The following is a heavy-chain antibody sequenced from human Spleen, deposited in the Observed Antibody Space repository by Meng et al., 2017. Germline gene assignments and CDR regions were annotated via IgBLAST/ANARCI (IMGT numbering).Heavy chain of an antibody. CDR1: GGSISSGGYY. D-gene: IGHD4-11*01. J-gene: IGHJ4*02. V-gene: IGHV4-31*01. Sequence: QLRLQESGPGVVKPSQTLSLSCNVSGGSISSGGYYWSWIRQHPGQGLEWIGYIYYTGSTYYNSSLKSQLSISVDTSKNQFSLELNSVTAADTAVYYCARGPTTMAHDFDYWGQGTLVTVSS. CDR2: IYYTGST. CDR3: ARGPTTMAHDFDY.